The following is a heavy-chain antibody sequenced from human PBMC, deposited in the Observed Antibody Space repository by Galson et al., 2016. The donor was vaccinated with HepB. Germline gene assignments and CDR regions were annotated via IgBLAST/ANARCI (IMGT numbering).Heavy chain of an antibody. J-gene: IGHJ4*02. D-gene: IGHD3-10*01. CDR1: GFIFNSHA. CDR2: ISDIGANT. CDR3: AARYGECLMVFDC. V-gene: IGHV3-23*01. Sequence: SLRLSCAGSGFIFNSHAMSWVRQAPGKGLELVSAISDIGANTYHADFVKGRFTISRDNSKNTMYLQMNSLRVEDTAVYYCAARYGECLMVFDCWGQGTLVTVSS.